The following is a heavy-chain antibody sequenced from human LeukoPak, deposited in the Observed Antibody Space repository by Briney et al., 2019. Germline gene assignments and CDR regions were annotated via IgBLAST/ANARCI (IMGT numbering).Heavy chain of an antibody. CDR2: IKSITDGGTT. V-gene: IGHV3-15*05. D-gene: IGHD3-16*01. CDR1: GLKKKITW. CDR3: TTDRPETGGLNFDY. Sequence: GGSVEISCAASGLKKKITWMSWVRQAPGKGLEWVGRIKSITDGGTTDYAAPVKGRFTISRDDSKDTLYLQMNSLKTEDTAVYYCTTDRPETGGLNFDYWGLGTLVTVSS. J-gene: IGHJ4*02.